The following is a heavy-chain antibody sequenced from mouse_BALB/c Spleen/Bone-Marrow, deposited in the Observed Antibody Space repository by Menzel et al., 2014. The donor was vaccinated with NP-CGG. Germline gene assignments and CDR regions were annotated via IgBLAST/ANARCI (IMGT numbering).Heavy chain of an antibody. Sequence: VQLQQSGAEVVRPGTSVKVSCKASGYDFTSYLIEWIKQRPGQGLEWIGEINPGSGGSNYNEKFTGKATLTVDKSSSTAYMQLSSLTSDDSAVYFCARNANWLFTYWGQGTLVTVSA. V-gene: IGHV1-54*01. CDR1: GYDFTSYL. J-gene: IGHJ3*01. CDR2: INPGSGGS. CDR3: ARNANWLFTY. D-gene: IGHD4-1*01.